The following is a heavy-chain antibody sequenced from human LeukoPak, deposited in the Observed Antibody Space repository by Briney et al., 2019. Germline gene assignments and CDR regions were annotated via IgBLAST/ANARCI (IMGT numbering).Heavy chain of an antibody. CDR3: AQRHNWWSSFDY. Sequence: SVKVSCKASGGTFSSYAISWVRQAPGQGLEWMGGIIPIFGTANYAQKFQGRVTITTDESTSTAYMELSSLRSEDTAVYYCAQRHNWWSSFDYWGQGTLVTVSS. J-gene: IGHJ4*02. V-gene: IGHV1-69*05. CDR2: IIPIFGTA. CDR1: GGTFSSYA. D-gene: IGHD2-15*01.